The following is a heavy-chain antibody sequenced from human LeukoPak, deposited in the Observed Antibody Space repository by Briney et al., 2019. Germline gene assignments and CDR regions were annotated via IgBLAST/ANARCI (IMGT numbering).Heavy chain of an antibody. J-gene: IGHJ5*02. CDR3: ARGWYPGGSGWYDWFDP. D-gene: IGHD6-19*01. Sequence: ASVKVSCKASGYTFTSYAMHWVRQGPGQRLEWMGWINAGNGNTKYSQKFQGRVTITRDTSASTAYMELSSLRSEDTAVYYCARGWYPGGSGWYDWFDPWGQGTLVTVSS. CDR2: INAGNGNT. CDR1: GYTFTSYA. V-gene: IGHV1-3*01.